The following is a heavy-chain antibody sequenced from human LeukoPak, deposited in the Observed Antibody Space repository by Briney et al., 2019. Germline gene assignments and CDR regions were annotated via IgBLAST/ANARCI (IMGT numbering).Heavy chain of an antibody. J-gene: IGHJ6*02. CDR3: ARALITGTSSYYYGMDV. V-gene: IGHV6-1*01. CDR2: TFYRSKWYN. D-gene: IGHD1-20*01. CDR1: GDSVSSNRAA. Sequence: SQTLSLTCAISGDSVSSNRAAWNWIRQSPSRGLEWLGRTFYRSKWYNDYAISVKSRITINPDTSKNQFSLQLNSVTPEDTAVYYSARALITGTSSYYYGMDVWGQGTTVTVSS.